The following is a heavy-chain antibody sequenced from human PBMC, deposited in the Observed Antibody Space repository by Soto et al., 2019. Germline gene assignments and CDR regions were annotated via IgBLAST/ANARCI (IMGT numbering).Heavy chain of an antibody. CDR1: GGSISSGDYY. V-gene: IGHV4-30-4*01. CDR3: ARAGYYYDSSGYFQEGDYFDY. CDR2: IYYSGST. J-gene: IGHJ4*02. Sequence: QVQLQESGPGLVKPSQTLSLTCTVSGGSISSGDYYWSWIRQPPGKGLEWIGYIYYSGSTYYNPSLKSRVTISVDTSKNQFSLKLSSVTAADTAVYYCARAGYYYDSSGYFQEGDYFDYWGQGTLVTVSS. D-gene: IGHD3-22*01.